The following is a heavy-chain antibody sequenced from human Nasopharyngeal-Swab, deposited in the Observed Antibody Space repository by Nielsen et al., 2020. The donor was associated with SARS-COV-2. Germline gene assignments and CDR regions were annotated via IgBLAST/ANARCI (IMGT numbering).Heavy chain of an antibody. CDR2: MNPNSGNT. CDR3: ARVDDSSSWYRYRDPAKYFQH. D-gene: IGHD6-13*01. CDR1: GYTFTSYD. J-gene: IGHJ1*01. V-gene: IGHV1-8*01. Sequence: ASVKVSCKASGYTFTSYDINWVRQATGQGLVWMGWMNPNSGNTGYAQKFQGRVTMTRNTSISTAYMELSSLRSEDTAVYYCARVDDSSSWYRYRDPAKYFQHWGQGTLVTVSS.